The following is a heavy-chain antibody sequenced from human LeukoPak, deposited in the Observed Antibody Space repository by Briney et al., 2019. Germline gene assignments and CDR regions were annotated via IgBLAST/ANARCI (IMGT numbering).Heavy chain of an antibody. CDR2: INPNSGGT. CDR3: ARDRAAADGFDY. J-gene: IGHJ4*02. Sequence: ASVMVSCKASGYTFTGYYMHWVRQAPGQGLEWMGWINPNSGGTNYAQKFQGRVTMTRDTSISTAYMELSRLRSDDTAVYYCARDRAAADGFDYWGQGTLVTVSS. V-gene: IGHV1-2*02. CDR1: GYTFTGYY. D-gene: IGHD6-13*01.